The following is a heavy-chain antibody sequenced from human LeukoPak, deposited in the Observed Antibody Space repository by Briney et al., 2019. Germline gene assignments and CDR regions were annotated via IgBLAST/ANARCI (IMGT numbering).Heavy chain of an antibody. D-gene: IGHD3-10*01. V-gene: IGHV3-74*01. CDR3: ASLLTPYHGSGGGGMDV. CDR1: GFTFSTHW. J-gene: IGHJ6*02. Sequence: PGGSLRLSCAASGFTFSTHWMYWVRQAPGKELVWVSRISGDGSMTSYAVSVKGRFTISRDNAKDTLFLQMTSLRVEDTAVYSCASLLTPYHGSGGGGMDVWGQGTTVTVSS. CDR2: ISGDGSMT.